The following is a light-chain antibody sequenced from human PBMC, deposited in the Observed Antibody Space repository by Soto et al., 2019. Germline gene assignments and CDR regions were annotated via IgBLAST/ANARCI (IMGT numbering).Light chain of an antibody. Sequence: DAVMTQSPLSLPVTLGQPASISCTSSQSLVYSDGNTYLNWFQQRPGQAPRRLIYKVSNRDSGVPDRFSGSGSGTDFTLKISRVEAEDVGVYYCMQGTHWHPTCGQGTKVEIK. J-gene: IGKJ1*01. CDR3: MQGTHWHPT. CDR1: QSLVYSDGNTY. CDR2: KVS. V-gene: IGKV2-30*01.